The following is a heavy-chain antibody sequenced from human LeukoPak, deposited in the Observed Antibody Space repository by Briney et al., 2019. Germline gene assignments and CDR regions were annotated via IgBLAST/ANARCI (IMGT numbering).Heavy chain of an antibody. CDR1: GESISSNF. CDR3: AREPLQSRPLDV. V-gene: IGHV4-4*07. D-gene: IGHD4-11*01. J-gene: IGHJ6*04. Sequence: PSETLSLTCTVSGESISSNFWSWIRQPAGKGLEWIGRIYASGITNYNPSLRSRVSMSLDTSKNQFSLKLSSVTAADTVVYYCAREPLQSRPLDVWGKGTTVTVSS. CDR2: IYASGIT.